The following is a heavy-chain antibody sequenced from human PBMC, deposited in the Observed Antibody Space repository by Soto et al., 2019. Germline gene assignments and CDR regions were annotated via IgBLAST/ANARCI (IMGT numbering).Heavy chain of an antibody. J-gene: IGHJ3*02. CDR3: ARDQSSYDTLTGYSGDACDI. V-gene: IGHV1-2*04. D-gene: IGHD3-9*01. CDR2: INPNSGGT. Sequence: QVQLVQSWAEVKKPGASVKVSCKASGYTFTGYYMHWVRQAPGQGLEWMGWINPNSGGTNYAQKFQGWVTMTRDTSISTAYMELSRLRSDDTAVYYCARDQSSYDTLTGYSGDACDIWGQGTMVTVSS. CDR1: GYTFTGYY.